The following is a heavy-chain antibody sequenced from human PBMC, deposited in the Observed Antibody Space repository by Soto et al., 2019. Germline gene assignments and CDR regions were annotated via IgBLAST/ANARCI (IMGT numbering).Heavy chain of an antibody. V-gene: IGHV1-69*13. D-gene: IGHD2-15*01. CDR2: IIPIFGTA. CDR3: ARTPVGYCSGGSCYWIY. Sequence: SVKVSCKASGGTFSSYAISWVRQAPGQGLEWMGGIIPIFGTANYAQKFQGRVTITADESTSTAYMELSSLRSEDTAVYYCARTPVGYCSGGSCYWIYWSQRTLVTVSS. J-gene: IGHJ4*02. CDR1: GGTFSSYA.